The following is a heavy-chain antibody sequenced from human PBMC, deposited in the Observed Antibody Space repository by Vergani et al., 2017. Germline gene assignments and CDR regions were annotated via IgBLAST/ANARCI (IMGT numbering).Heavy chain of an antibody. D-gene: IGHD2-2*01. V-gene: IGHV1-2*06. Sequence: QVQLVQSGAEVKKPGASVRVSCKASGFTFTSYHIHWVRQAPGQGLDWLGRIDPNSVDTRYSQRFQDRVTITRDTSINTAYMGMTRLRPDDTAIYYCARVIVGCSGTNCFADHWGQGTLVTVSS. CDR2: IDPNSVDT. CDR3: ARVIVGCSGTNCFADH. CDR1: GFTFTSYH. J-gene: IGHJ4*02.